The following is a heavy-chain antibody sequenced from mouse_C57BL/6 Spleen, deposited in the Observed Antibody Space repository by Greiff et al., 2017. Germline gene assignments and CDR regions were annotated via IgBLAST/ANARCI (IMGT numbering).Heavy chain of an antibody. CDR1: GYTFTSST. Sequence: LQESGAELARPGASVKMSCKASGYTFTSSTMHWVNQRPGQGLEWIGYINPSSGYTKYNQKFKDKATLTADQSSSPAYLQLSSLTSEYSAVYYCGRSFAGDAMCYWGQGTAVTVSS. CDR2: INPSSGYT. J-gene: IGHJ4*01. D-gene: IGHD1-2*01. V-gene: IGHV1-4*01. CDR3: GRSFAGDAMCY.